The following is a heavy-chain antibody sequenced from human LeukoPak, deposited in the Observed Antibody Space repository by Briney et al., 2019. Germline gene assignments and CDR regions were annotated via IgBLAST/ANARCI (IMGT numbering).Heavy chain of an antibody. CDR2: INWNGGST. J-gene: IGHJ3*02. D-gene: IGHD3-22*01. Sequence: GGSLRLSCAASGFTFDDNGMSWVRQAPGKGLEWVSGINWNGGSTGYADSVKGRFTISRDNAKNSLYPQMNSLRAEDTALYYCARDASEYDSSGYVGAFDIWDQGTMVTVSS. V-gene: IGHV3-20*04. CDR3: ARDASEYDSSGYVGAFDI. CDR1: GFTFDDNG.